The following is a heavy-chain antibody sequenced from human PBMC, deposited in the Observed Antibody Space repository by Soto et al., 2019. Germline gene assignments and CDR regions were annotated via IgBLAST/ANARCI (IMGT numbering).Heavy chain of an antibody. CDR1: GESFSGYY. CDR3: ARCGSYGDYLSYFDY. J-gene: IGHJ4*02. Sequence: PSETLSLTCAVYGESFSGYYWSWIRQPPGKGLEWIGEINHSGSTNYNPSLKSRVTISVDTSKNQFSLKLSSVTAADTAVYYCARCGSYGDYLSYFDYWGQGTLVTVSS. CDR2: INHSGST. V-gene: IGHV4-34*01. D-gene: IGHD4-17*01.